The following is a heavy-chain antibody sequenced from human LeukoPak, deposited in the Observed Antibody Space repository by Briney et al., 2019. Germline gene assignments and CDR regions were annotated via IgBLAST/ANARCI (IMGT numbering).Heavy chain of an antibody. CDR2: ISGGTT. J-gene: IGHJ4*02. CDR1: GFTFGDYL. CDR3: SRGSGWLSVY. D-gene: IGHD6-19*01. V-gene: IGHV3-49*03. Sequence: GGSLRLSCTASGFTFGDYLMSWFRQAPGKGLEWIGFISGGTTEYAASVKGRFTIARDDSTSIAYLQMNSLTTEDTAVYYCSRGSGWLSVYWGQGTLVTVSS.